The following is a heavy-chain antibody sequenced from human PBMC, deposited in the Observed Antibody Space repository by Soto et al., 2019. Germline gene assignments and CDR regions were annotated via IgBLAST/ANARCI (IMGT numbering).Heavy chain of an antibody. D-gene: IGHD6-13*01. CDR2: IFSNDEK. CDR1: GFSLSNAGLG. V-gene: IGHV2-26*04. Sequence: QVTVKESGPVLVKPTETLTLTCTVSGFSLSNAGLGVSWIRQSPGKALEWLAHIFSNDEKSYSTSLKSRLTISKDTSKSQVVLTMTNMDPVDTATYCCASTYTTSWYWFDPWGQGTLVTVSS. CDR3: ASTYTTSWYWFDP. J-gene: IGHJ5*02.